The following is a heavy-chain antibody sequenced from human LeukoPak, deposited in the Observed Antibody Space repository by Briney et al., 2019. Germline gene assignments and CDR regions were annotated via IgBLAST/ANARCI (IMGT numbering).Heavy chain of an antibody. CDR3: ASLEGGPSDGR. D-gene: IGHD3-3*01. CDR1: GFPVRSRY. CDR2: IYSGGTT. J-gene: IGHJ4*02. V-gene: IGHV3-53*01. Sequence: GGSLRLSCEVSGFPVRSRYMTWVRQPPGKGLECVAVIYSGGTTYHIDSVKGRFTISRDISKSTMYLEMDNLRVEDTAIYYCASLEGGPSDGRWGQGTLVTVSS.